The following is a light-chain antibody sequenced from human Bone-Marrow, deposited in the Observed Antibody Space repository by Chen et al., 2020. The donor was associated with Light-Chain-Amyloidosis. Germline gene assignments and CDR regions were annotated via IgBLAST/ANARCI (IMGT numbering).Light chain of an antibody. J-gene: IGLJ3*02. CDR1: SSNIGHNS. CDR3: ATWEDSMNGPV. CDR2: NNS. Sequence: QSVLTQSPSVSGTPGQRVTISCSGSSSNIGHNSVNWYVQLPGTAPKLLIYNNSQRPSGGPDGFSGSKSGASASLAISGLRSEDEAHYYCATWEDSMNGPVFGGGTHLTVL. V-gene: IGLV1-44*01.